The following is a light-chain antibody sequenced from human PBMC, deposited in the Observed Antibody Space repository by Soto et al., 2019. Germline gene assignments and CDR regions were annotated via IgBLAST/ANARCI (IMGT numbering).Light chain of an antibody. CDR3: QSYDRSLTGV. J-gene: IGLJ1*01. V-gene: IGLV1-40*01. CDR1: SSNIGGDFD. CDR2: GNT. Sequence: QSVLTQPPSVSGAPGQRITMSCTGSSSNIGGDFDVYWYQQLPGAAPKLLIYGNTNRPSGVPDRFSGYKSGTSASLAITGLQAEDEADYYCQSYDRSLTGVFGTGTKV.